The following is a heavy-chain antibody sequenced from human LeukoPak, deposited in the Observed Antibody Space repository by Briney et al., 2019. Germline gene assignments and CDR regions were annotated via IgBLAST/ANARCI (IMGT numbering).Heavy chain of an antibody. Sequence: SETLSLTCTVSGGSISSSFYYWGWIRQPPGKGLEWIGSIYYSGTAYYNPSLKSRVTISVDTSKNHFSLNLSSVTAADTAVYYCARGRTYQLPYPTDFDYWGQGTLVTVSS. D-gene: IGHD2-2*02. CDR2: IYYSGTA. V-gene: IGHV4-39*02. J-gene: IGHJ4*02. CDR3: ARGRTYQLPYPTDFDY. CDR1: GGSISSSFYY.